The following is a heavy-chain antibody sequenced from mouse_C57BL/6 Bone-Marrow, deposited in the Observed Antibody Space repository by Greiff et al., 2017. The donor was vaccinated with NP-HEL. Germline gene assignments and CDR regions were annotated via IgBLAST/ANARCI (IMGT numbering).Heavy chain of an antibody. CDR3: TRAEKVYYDPFAY. CDR2: IYPGNSDT. V-gene: IGHV1-5*01. D-gene: IGHD2-4*01. J-gene: IGHJ3*01. CDR1: GYTFTSYW. Sequence: EVQLQQSGTVLARPGASVKMSCKTSGYTFTSYWMHWVKQRPGQGLEWIGAIYPGNSDTSYNQKFKGKAKLTAVTSASTAYMELSSLTNEDSAVYYCTRAEKVYYDPFAYWGQGTLVTVSA.